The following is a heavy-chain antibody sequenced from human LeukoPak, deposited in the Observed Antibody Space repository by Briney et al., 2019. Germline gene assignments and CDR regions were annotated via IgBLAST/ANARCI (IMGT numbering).Heavy chain of an antibody. J-gene: IGHJ5*02. CDR3: ARALSSSWNWFDP. CDR1: GGTFGSYA. CDR2: IIPIFGTA. Sequence: ASVKVSCKASGGTFGSYAISWVRQAPGQGLEWMGGIIPIFGTANYAQKFQGRVTITADKSTSTAYMELSSLRSEDTAVYYCARALSSSWNWFDPWGQGTLVTVSS. D-gene: IGHD6-13*01. V-gene: IGHV1-69*06.